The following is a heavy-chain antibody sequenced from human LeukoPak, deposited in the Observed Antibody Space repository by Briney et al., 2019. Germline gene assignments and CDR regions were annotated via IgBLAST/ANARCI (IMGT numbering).Heavy chain of an antibody. CDR3: ARGGGSYSY. V-gene: IGHV3-21*01. CDR1: GFTFSRDA. D-gene: IGHD1-26*01. J-gene: IGHJ4*02. CDR2: INSRSTHT. Sequence: PGGSLRLSCAGSGFTFSRDAMNWVRQAPGKGLEWVSSINSRSTHTAYADSVKGRFTISRDKGNNSVFLQMNSLGVDDTAIYFCARGGGSYSYWGQGVRVTVSS.